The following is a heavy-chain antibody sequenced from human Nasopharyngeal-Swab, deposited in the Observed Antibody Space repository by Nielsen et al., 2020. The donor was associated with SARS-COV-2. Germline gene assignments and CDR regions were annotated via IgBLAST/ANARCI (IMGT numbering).Heavy chain of an antibody. CDR3: VREGYGSPLDV. CDR1: GFTFSSYD. V-gene: IGHV3-13*01. Sequence: GESLKISCAASGFTFSSYDMHWVRQATGKGLEWVSAIGTAGDTYYPGSVKGRFTISRENAKNSLYLQMNSLRAGDTAVYYCVREGYGSPLDVWGQGTTVTVSS. D-gene: IGHD3-10*01. J-gene: IGHJ6*02. CDR2: IGTAGDT.